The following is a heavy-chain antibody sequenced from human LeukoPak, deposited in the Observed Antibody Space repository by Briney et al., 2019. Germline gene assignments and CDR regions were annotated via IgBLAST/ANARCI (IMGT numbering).Heavy chain of an antibody. CDR2: MNPNSGNT. V-gene: IGHV1-8*03. CDR3: ARVRIKQLAADPLYYFDY. CDR1: GYTFTGYY. J-gene: IGHJ4*02. D-gene: IGHD6-6*01. Sequence: ASVKVSCKASGYTFTGYYMHWVRQAPGQGLEWMGWMNPNSGNTGYAQKFQGRVTITRNTSISTAYMELSSLRSEDTAVYYCARVRIKQLAADPLYYFDYWGQGTLVTVSS.